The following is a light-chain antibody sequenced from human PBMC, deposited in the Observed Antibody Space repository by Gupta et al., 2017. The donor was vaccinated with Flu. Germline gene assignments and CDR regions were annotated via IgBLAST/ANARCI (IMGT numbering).Light chain of an antibody. V-gene: IGKV3-11*01. Sequence: EFVLTQSPATLSLSPGERATLSCRASQSVSSSLAWYQQKPGQAPRLLIYDTSNRATDIPARFSGSGAGTDFTLTISSREPEDFAVYYCQQRTNGPPGFTFGPGTKVDIK. CDR3: QQRTNGPPGFT. J-gene: IGKJ3*01. CDR1: QSVSSS. CDR2: DTS.